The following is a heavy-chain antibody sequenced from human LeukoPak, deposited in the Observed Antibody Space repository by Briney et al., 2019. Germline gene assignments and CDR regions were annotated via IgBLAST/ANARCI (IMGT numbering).Heavy chain of an antibody. D-gene: IGHD6-13*01. CDR2: IWYDGSNK. V-gene: IGHV3-33*01. J-gene: IGHJ4*02. Sequence: PGRSLRLSCAASGFTFSSYGMHWVRQAPGKGLEWVAVIWYDGSNKYYADSVKGRFTISRDNSKNTLYLQMNSLRAEDTAVYYCARDAIAAAGTDYWGQGTLVTVSS. CDR3: ARDAIAAAGTDY. CDR1: GFTFSSYG.